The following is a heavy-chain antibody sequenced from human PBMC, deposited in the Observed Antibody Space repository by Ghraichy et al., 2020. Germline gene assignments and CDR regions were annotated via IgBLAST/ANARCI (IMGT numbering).Heavy chain of an antibody. J-gene: IGHJ4*02. V-gene: IGHV3-21*01. D-gene: IGHD4-23*01. CDR2: ISSSSSYI. CDR3: ARDWGVYGGKFNYFDY. CDR1: GFTFSSYS. Sequence: LSLTCAASGFTFSSYSMNWVRQAPGKGLEWVSSISSSSSYIYYADSVKGRFTISRDNAKNSLYLQMNSLRAEDTAVYYCARDWGVYGGKFNYFDYWGQGTLVTVSS.